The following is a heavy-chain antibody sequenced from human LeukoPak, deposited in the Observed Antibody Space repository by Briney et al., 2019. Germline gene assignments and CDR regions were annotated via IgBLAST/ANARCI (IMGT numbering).Heavy chain of an antibody. D-gene: IGHD7-27*01. CDR1: RGTFSRYA. Sequence: SVTVSYTASRGTFSRYAISCVRQAPGQGLEWMGGIIPIFGTANYAQKFQGRVTITTDESTSTACMELSRLRSEDTAVYYCATGPRNWGFDYWGQGTLVTVSS. CDR3: ATGPRNWGFDY. V-gene: IGHV1-69*05. J-gene: IGHJ4*02. CDR2: IIPIFGTA.